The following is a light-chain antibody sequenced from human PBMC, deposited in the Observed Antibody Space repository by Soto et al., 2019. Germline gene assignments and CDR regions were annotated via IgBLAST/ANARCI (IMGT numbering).Light chain of an antibody. CDR1: QSVSSS. V-gene: IGKV3-15*01. Sequence: EIVLTQSPATLSVSPVERATLSCRASQSVSSSLAWYQQIPGQTPRLLMYGASTRATGIPGRFSGSGSGTDFTLTISSLQSEDFAVYYCQQYSDWPRTFGQGTKVDI. CDR3: QQYSDWPRT. CDR2: GAS. J-gene: IGKJ1*01.